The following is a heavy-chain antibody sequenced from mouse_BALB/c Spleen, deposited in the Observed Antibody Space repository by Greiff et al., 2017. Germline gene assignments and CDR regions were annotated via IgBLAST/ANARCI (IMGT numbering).Heavy chain of an antibody. D-gene: IGHD4-1*01. V-gene: IGHV3-6*02. CDR1: GYSITSGYY. CDR3: ARDGELGRGFAY. J-gene: IGHJ3*01. CDR2: ISYDGSN. Sequence: EVKLQESGPGLVKPSQSLSLTCSVTGYSITSGYYWNWIRQFPGNKLEWMGYISYDGSNNYNPSLKNRISITRDTSKNQFFLKLNSVTTEDTATYYCARDGELGRGFAYWGQGTLVTVSA.